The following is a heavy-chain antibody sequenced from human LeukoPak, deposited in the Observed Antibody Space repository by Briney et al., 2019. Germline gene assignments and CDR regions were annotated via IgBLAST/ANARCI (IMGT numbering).Heavy chain of an antibody. V-gene: IGHV3-30*18. Sequence: PGGSLRLSCAASGFTFSSYGMHWVRQAPGKGLEWVAVISYDGSNKYYADSVKGRFTISRDNSKNTLYLQMNSLRAEDTAVYYCAKDTGSGWPRAGYFDYWGQGTLVTVSS. D-gene: IGHD6-19*01. CDR2: ISYDGSNK. CDR1: GFTFSSYG. J-gene: IGHJ4*02. CDR3: AKDTGSGWPRAGYFDY.